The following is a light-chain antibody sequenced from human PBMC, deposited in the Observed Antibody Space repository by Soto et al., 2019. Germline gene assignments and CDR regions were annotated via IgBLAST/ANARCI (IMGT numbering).Light chain of an antibody. V-gene: IGKV1-5*03. CDR1: QSISSR. CDR2: KAS. CDR3: QHHNTYSPRA. Sequence: DIQMTQSPSTLSASVGDRVTITCRASQSISSRLAWYQQKPGKAPKLLIYKASSLESGVPSRFSGSGSGTVCPLTNSSLQPDDFASYYCQHHNTYSPRAFGQGTKVEIK. J-gene: IGKJ1*01.